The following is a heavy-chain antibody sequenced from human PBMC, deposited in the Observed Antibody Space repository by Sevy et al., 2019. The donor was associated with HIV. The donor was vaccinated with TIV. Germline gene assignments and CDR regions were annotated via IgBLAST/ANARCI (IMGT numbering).Heavy chain of an antibody. CDR1: GFTFSNYS. CDR2: ISSSSSTT. CDR3: TRGEQGELLRWIDF. Sequence: GGYLRLSCAASGFTFSNYSMNWVRQAPGKGLERVAYISSSSSTTYYRDSVKGRFTLSRHNAKKSLYLQMINVRDDDTAVYFWTRGEQGELLRWIDFWGRGTLVTVSS. J-gene: IGHJ4*02. V-gene: IGHV3-48*02. D-gene: IGHD3-10*01.